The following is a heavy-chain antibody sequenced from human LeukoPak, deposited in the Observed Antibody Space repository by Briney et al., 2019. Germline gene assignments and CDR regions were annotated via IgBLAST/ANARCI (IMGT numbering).Heavy chain of an antibody. CDR2: IYYSGST. V-gene: IGHV4-59*08. Sequence: PSETLSLTCTVSGGSISSYYWSWIRQPPGKGLEWIGYIYYSGSTNYNPSLKSRVTISVDTSKNQFSLKLSSVTAADTAVYYCASTPYYYDSSGYPDAFDIRGQGTMVTVSS. CDR3: ASTPYYYDSSGYPDAFDI. J-gene: IGHJ3*02. D-gene: IGHD3-22*01. CDR1: GGSISSYY.